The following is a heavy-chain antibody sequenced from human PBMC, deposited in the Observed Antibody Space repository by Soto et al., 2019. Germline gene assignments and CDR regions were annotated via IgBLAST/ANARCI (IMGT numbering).Heavy chain of an antibody. Sequence: QVQLVQSGAEVKKPGSSVKVSCKTAGGTFTNYAISWVRQAPGQGLQWMGGIIPMFDTANYAQNFRGRVTITADEVTNTAYMELVSLTSEDTAVYYCARVMAPGHYFYGMDVWGQGTTVTVS. CDR2: IIPMFDTA. V-gene: IGHV1-69*12. CDR3: ARVMAPGHYFYGMDV. J-gene: IGHJ6*02. CDR1: GGTFTNYA.